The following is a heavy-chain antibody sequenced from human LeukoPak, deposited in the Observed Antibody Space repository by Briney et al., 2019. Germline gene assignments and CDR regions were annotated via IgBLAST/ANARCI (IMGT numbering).Heavy chain of an antibody. CDR3: ARRYYDFWSGYYTAFDI. CDR2: INHSGST. V-gene: IGHV4-34*01. Sequence: SETLSLTCAVYGGSFSGYYWSWIRQPPGKGLEWIGEINHSGSTNYNPSLKSRVTISVDTSKNQFSLKLSSVTAADTAVYYCARRYYDFWSGYYTAFDIWGQGTMVTVSS. CDR1: GGSFSGYY. J-gene: IGHJ3*02. D-gene: IGHD3-3*01.